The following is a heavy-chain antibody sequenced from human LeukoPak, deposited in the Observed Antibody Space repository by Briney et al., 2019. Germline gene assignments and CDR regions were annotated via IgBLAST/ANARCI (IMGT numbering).Heavy chain of an antibody. J-gene: IGHJ4*02. CDR1: GFTFSSYW. CDR2: IKGDGSST. D-gene: IGHD7-27*01. V-gene: IGHV3-74*01. Sequence: GGSLRLSCVASGFTFSSYWMYWVRQDPGKGLVWVSGIKGDGSSTTYADSVKGRFTISRDNAKNTLYLQMNSLRAEDTAVYYCARDLRAPPGYWGQGTLVTVSS. CDR3: ARDLRAPPGY.